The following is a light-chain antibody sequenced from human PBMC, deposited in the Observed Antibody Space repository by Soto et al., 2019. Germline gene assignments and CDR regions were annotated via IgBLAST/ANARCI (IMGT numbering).Light chain of an antibody. CDR2: DSS. CDR1: QSVSSH. V-gene: IGKV3D-15*01. J-gene: IGKJ1*01. CDR3: QQFGDWPS. Sequence: EIRMTQSPATLSVSPGDNATLSCRASQSVSSHVAWYQQKPGQAPRLLISDSSTRAPGIPARFSGSGSGTEFTLTISSLQSDDFAVYYCQQFGDWPSFGLGTKVEI.